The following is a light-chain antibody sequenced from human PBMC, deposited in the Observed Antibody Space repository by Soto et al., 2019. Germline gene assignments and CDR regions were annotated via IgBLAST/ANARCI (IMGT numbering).Light chain of an antibody. CDR2: KAS. V-gene: IGKV1-5*03. Sequence: DIQMTQSPSTLSGSVGDTDTITCRASQTISSWLAWYQQKPGKAPKLLIYKASTLKSGVPSRFSGSGSGTEFTLTISSLQPDDFATYYCQHYNSYSEAFGQGTKVDIK. CDR3: QHYNSYSEA. J-gene: IGKJ1*01. CDR1: QTISSW.